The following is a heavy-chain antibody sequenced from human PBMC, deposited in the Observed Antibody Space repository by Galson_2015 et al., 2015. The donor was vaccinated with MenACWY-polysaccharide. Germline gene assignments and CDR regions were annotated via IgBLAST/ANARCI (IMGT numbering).Heavy chain of an antibody. J-gene: IGHJ4*02. D-gene: IGHD3-10*02. V-gene: IGHV1-3*04. CDR2: INTGTGNT. Sequence: SVKVSCKASGYIFTSHHIHWVRQAPGQGLEWMGWINTGTGNTKYSQNFQGRVTFTSDTSATTAYMELSSLRSEDTAVYYCARVKCGSVRCDRIDYCGQGTLGTGAS. CDR3: ARVKCGSVRCDRIDY. CDR1: GYIFTSHH.